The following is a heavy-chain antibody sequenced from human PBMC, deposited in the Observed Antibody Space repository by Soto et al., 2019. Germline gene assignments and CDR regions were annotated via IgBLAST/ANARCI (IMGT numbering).Heavy chain of an antibody. D-gene: IGHD5-12*01. CDR3: ARGNQRWLQLWYFDL. V-gene: IGHV1-69*12. J-gene: IGHJ2*01. CDR1: GGTFSNYP. CDR2: LIPIFGTV. Sequence: QVQLVQSGAEVKKPGSSVKVSCKASGGTFSNYPISWVRQAPGQGLEWMGGLIPIFGTVNYAQKIQGRVTITADESTSTAYRELSSLRSEATAVYYCARGNQRWLQLWYFDLWGRGTLVTVSS.